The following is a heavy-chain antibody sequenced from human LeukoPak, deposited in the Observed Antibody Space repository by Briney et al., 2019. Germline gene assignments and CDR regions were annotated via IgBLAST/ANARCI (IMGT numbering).Heavy chain of an antibody. D-gene: IGHD1-14*01. CDR2: INPSGGST. CDR3: ARVNSRITWYFDL. Sequence: GASVKVSCKASGYIFTNYYMHWVRQAPGQGLEWMGTINPSGGSTTYAQKFQGRVTMTRDTSTSTVYMELSSLRSEDTAVYYCARVNSRITWYFDLWGRGTLVTVSS. V-gene: IGHV1-46*01. J-gene: IGHJ2*01. CDR1: GYIFTNYY.